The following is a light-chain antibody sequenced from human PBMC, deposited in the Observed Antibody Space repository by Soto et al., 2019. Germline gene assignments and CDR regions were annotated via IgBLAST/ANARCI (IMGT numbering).Light chain of an antibody. CDR1: QSISSE. CDR2: GAS. J-gene: IGKJ2*01. V-gene: IGKV3-15*01. Sequence: TQSPAPLSVSPGERATLSCRASQSISSELAWYQQKPGQPPRLLIYGASTRATGVPARFTGSGSGSDFTLTISGLQSEDFAVYYCQQGHNWPLTFGQGTRLEI. CDR3: QQGHNWPLT.